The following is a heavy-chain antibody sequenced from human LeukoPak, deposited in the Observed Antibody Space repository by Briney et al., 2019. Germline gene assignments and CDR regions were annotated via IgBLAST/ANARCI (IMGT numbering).Heavy chain of an antibody. CDR3: AKGDDLPMTNGAFDI. D-gene: IGHD3-22*01. Sequence: EGSLRLSCAASGLTFTTSVINWVRQAPGKGLEWVAALSDDGRDEYYAESVKGRFTISRDSSKNTVHLQMNSLRAEDTAVYYCAKGDDLPMTNGAFDIWGQGTMVTVSS. V-gene: IGHV3-30*18. J-gene: IGHJ3*02. CDR2: LSDDGRDE. CDR1: GLTFTTSV.